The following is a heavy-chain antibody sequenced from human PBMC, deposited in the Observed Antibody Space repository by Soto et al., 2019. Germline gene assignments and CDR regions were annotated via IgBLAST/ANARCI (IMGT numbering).Heavy chain of an antibody. Sequence: GESLKISCKGSGYSFTSYWIGWVRQMPGKGLEWMGIIYPGDSDTRYSPSFQGQVTISADKSISTAYLQWSSLKASDTAMYYYATSPIAAAGSLDYWGQGTLVTVSS. CDR2: IYPGDSDT. V-gene: IGHV5-51*01. J-gene: IGHJ4*02. CDR1: GYSFTSYW. CDR3: ATSPIAAAGSLDY. D-gene: IGHD6-13*01.